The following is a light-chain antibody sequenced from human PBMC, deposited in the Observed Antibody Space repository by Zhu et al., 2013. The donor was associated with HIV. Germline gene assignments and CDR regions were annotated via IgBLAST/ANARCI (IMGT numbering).Light chain of an antibody. CDR1: SSDVGSYYL. Sequence: QSALTQPASVSGSPGQSITISCTGTSSDVGSYYLVSWYQHHPGKAPRLMIYEVSKRPSGVPDRFSGSRSGNTASLTVSGLQADDEAHYHCSSYAGSNNVLFGGGTKLTVL. J-gene: IGLJ2*01. V-gene: IGLV2-8*01. CDR2: EVS. CDR3: SSYAGSNNVL.